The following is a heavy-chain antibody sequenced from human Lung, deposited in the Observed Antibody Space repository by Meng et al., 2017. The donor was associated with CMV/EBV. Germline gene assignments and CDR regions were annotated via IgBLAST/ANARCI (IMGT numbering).Heavy chain of an antibody. CDR3: AREEAMVGYYTNWFDA. J-gene: IGHJ5*02. V-gene: IGHV3-23*01. CDR2: ISGSVGNT. Sequence: GFPFWSYALGWVRQAPGKGLEWVSSISGSVGNTYYADSVKGRFTISRDNSGDTLYMQMSSLRAEDTAVYYCAREEAMVGYYTNWFDAWGQGALVTVSS. D-gene: IGHD5-18*01. CDR1: GFPFWSYA.